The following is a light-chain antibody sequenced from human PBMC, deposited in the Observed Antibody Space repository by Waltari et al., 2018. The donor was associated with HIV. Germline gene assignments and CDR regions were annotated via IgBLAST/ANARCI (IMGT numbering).Light chain of an antibody. CDR1: PLGDQF. CDR3: QAWDRSVV. V-gene: IGLV3-1*01. Sequence: SYELTQPPSVSVSPGQTASITCSGDPLGDQFVCWYQQRPGQPPVLVMYQESKRPSAIPERFSGSNSGNTATLTITGTQSMDEADYYCQAWDRSVVFGGGTKLTVL. CDR2: QES. J-gene: IGLJ2*01.